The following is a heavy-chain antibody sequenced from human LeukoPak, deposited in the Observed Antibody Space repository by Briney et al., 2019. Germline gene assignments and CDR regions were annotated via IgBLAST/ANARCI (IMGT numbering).Heavy chain of an antibody. J-gene: IGHJ5*02. Sequence: PGGSLRLFCAASGFTFSRYSMNWVRQAPGKGLEWVSSISSSSSYIYYADSVKGRFTISRDNAKNSLYLQMSSLRAEDAAVYYCARERGSSSCPTCRNWFDPWGQGTLVTVSS. CDR2: ISSSSSYI. V-gene: IGHV3-21*01. CDR1: GFTFSRYS. D-gene: IGHD6-13*01. CDR3: ARERGSSSCPTCRNWFDP.